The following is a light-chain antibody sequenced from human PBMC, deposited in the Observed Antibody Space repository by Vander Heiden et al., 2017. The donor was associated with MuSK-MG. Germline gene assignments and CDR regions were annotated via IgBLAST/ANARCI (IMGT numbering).Light chain of an antibody. Sequence: EIVMTQYPATLPVSPGERATISCRASQSVSSNLSWYQQKPRQAARLLIYGASTRATGIPARFSGSGSGTEFTLTISSLQSEDFAVYYCQQYNNWPPWTFGQGTKVEIK. J-gene: IGKJ1*01. CDR1: QSVSSN. CDR2: GAS. CDR3: QQYNNWPPWT. V-gene: IGKV3-15*01.